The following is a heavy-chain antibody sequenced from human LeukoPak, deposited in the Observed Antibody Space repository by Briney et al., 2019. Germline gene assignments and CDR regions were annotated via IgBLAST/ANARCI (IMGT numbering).Heavy chain of an antibody. CDR2: INPTGGST. V-gene: IGHV1-46*01. Sequence: ASVKVSCKASGYTFPCYFMHWVRQAPGQGLEWMGIINPTGGSTTYAQKFQGRVTMTTDTSTSTAYMELRSLRSEDTAVYYCARDWNTRGYSYAPSNWFDPWGQGTLVTVSS. J-gene: IGHJ5*02. CDR1: GYTFPCYF. D-gene: IGHD5-18*01. CDR3: ARDWNTRGYSYAPSNWFDP.